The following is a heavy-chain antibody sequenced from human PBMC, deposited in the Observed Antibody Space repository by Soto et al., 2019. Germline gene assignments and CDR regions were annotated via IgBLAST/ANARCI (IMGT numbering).Heavy chain of an antibody. CDR1: GVSVDSGGYY. V-gene: IGHV4-31*02. CDR3: TTQHRYDTIGYFYY. Sequence: QVQLRESGPGLLEASQTLSLTCSMSGVSVDSGGYYWTWIRQRPGKGLEWIGDIYYSGSTDYHPSLRTRVTISKDRSKNQFSLRVTSVTAADTAVYYCTTQHRYDTIGYFYYWGQGTLVIVSS. CDR2: IYYSGST. J-gene: IGHJ4*02. D-gene: IGHD3-22*01.